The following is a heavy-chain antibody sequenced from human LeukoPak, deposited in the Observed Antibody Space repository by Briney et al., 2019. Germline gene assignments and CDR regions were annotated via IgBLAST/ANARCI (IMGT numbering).Heavy chain of an antibody. CDR2: IYPGDSDT. D-gene: IGHD2-2*01. CDR3: ARLRVPAAKAFDI. J-gene: IGHJ3*02. CDR1: GYSFTSYW. Sequence: GESLKISCKGSGYSFTSYWIGWVRQMPGKGLEWMGIIYPGDSDTRYSPSFQGQVTISADNSISTAYLQWSSLKASDTAMYYCARLRVPAAKAFDIWGQGTMVTVSS. V-gene: IGHV5-51*01.